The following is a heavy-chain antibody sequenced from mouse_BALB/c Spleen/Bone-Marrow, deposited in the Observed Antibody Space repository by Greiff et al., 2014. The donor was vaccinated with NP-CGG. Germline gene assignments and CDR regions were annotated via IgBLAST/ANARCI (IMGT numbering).Heavy chain of an antibody. CDR2: IWADGST. CDR3: ARITTATGAMDY. J-gene: IGHJ4*01. CDR1: GFSLTSYG. V-gene: IGHV2-9*02. Sequence: QVQLKESGPGLVAPSQSLSITCTVSGFSLTSYGVHWVCQPPGKGLEWLGVIWADGSTNYNSALMSRLSIRKDNSKSQVFLKMNSLQTDDTAMYYCARITTATGAMDYWGQGTSVTVSS. D-gene: IGHD1-2*01.